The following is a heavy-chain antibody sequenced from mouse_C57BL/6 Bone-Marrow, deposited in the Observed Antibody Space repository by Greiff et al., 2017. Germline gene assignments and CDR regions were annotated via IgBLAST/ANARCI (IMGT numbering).Heavy chain of an antibody. V-gene: IGHV1-55*01. CDR3: ARDDYDDAY. CDR1: GYTFTSYW. CDR2: IYPGSGST. J-gene: IGHJ3*01. D-gene: IGHD2-4*01. Sequence: QVQLQQSGAELVKPGASVKMSCKASGYTFTSYWITWVKQRPGHGLEWIGDIYPGSGSTNYNEKFKGKATLTVDKSSSTAYMQLSSLTSEDSAVYYCARDDYDDAYWGQGTPVTVSA.